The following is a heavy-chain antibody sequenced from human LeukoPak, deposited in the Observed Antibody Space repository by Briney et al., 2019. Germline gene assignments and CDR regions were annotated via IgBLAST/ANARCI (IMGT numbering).Heavy chain of an antibody. CDR1: GGSISSYY. CDR2: IYYSGST. CDR3: ARQPVVVVAATGWFDP. D-gene: IGHD2-15*01. V-gene: IGHV4-59*08. Sequence: SETLSLTCAVYGGSISSYYWSWIRQPPGKGLEWIGYIYYSGSTNYNPSLKSRVTISVDTSKNQFSLKLSSVTAADTAVYYCARQPVVVVAATGWFDPWGQGTLVTVYS. J-gene: IGHJ5*02.